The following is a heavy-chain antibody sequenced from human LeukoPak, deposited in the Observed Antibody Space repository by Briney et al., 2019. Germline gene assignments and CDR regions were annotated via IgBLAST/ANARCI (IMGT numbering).Heavy chain of an antibody. J-gene: IGHJ4*02. CDR1: GGSFSGYY. CDR2: IYTSGST. V-gene: IGHV4-4*07. Sequence: SETLSLTCAVYGGSFSGYYWSWIRQPAGKGLEWIGRIYTSGSTNYNPSLKSRVTMSVDTSKNQFSLKLSSVTAADTAVYYCARESRTIFGVVIAFDYWGQGTLVTVSS. CDR3: ARESRTIFGVVIAFDY. D-gene: IGHD3-3*01.